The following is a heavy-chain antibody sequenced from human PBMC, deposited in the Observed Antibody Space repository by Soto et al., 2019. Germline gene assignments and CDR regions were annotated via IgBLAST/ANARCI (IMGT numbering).Heavy chain of an antibody. CDR1: GGTFSSYA. V-gene: IGHV1-69*13. Sequence: SVKVSCKASGGTFSSYAISWVRQAPGQGLEWMGGIIPIFGTANYAQKFQGRVTITADESTSTAYMELSSLRSEDTAVYYCARVGNDILTGYWYYYGMDVWGQGTTVTVSS. D-gene: IGHD3-9*01. J-gene: IGHJ6*02. CDR3: ARVGNDILTGYWYYYGMDV. CDR2: IIPIFGTA.